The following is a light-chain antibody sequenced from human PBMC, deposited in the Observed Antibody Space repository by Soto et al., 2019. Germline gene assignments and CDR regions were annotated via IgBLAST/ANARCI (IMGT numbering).Light chain of an antibody. CDR3: HRYGISPST. CDR1: QSVCGSD. J-gene: IGKJ1*01. V-gene: IGKV3-20*01. CDR2: GVS. Sequence: EVVLSQSPGTLSLSPGPSATLSCRASQSVCGSDLAWYQQKPGQAPRLLISGVSNRATGTPDRFSGSGSGTHFTLTISILEPEDFAVFYCHRYGISPSTFGSGIKVEI.